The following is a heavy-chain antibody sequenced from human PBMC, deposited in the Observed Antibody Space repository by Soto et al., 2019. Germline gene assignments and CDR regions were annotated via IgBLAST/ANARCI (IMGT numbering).Heavy chain of an antibody. CDR3: ARHSSGWTYYFDY. J-gene: IGHJ4*02. Sequence: QVQLVESGGGVVQPGRSLRLSCAASGFTFSSYGMHWVRQAPGKGLEWVAVISYDGSNKYYADSVKGRFTISRDNSKNTLYLQMNSLRAEDTAVYYCARHSSGWTYYFDYWGQGTLVTVSS. V-gene: IGHV3-30*03. D-gene: IGHD6-19*01. CDR2: ISYDGSNK. CDR1: GFTFSSYG.